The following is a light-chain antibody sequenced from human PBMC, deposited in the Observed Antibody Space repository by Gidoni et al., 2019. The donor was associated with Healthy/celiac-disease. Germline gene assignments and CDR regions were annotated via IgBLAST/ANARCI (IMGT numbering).Light chain of an antibody. V-gene: IGLV3-1*01. CDR3: QAWDSSTAVYV. CDR1: KLGDKY. Sequence: SYQLPQPPSVSVSPGHTASITCSGDKLGDKYACWYQQKPGQSPVLVIYPDSKRPSGIPERFSGSNSGNTATLTISGTQAMDEADYYCQAWDSSTAVYVFGTGTKVTVL. CDR2: PDS. J-gene: IGLJ1*01.